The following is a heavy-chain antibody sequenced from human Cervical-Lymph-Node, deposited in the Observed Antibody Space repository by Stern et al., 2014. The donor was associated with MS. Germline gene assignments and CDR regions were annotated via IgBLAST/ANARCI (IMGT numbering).Heavy chain of an antibody. J-gene: IGHJ4*02. CDR3: ARHQAGIADN. D-gene: IGHD6-13*01. Sequence: VQLVESGAEVKRPGSSVTVSCKASGGSLSTFDISWVRQAPGQGLEWVGEIMPLLGTAHYAQKVQGRLTITADDSPSTVYMEWSSLKSEDTAIYFCARHQAGIADNWGQGTLVTVAS. V-gene: IGHV1-69*19. CDR2: IMPLLGTA. CDR1: GGSLSTFD.